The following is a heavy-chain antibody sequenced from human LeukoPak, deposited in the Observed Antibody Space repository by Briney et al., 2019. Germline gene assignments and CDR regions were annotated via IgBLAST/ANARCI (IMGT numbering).Heavy chain of an antibody. CDR1: GFTFSSYW. D-gene: IGHD3-10*01. CDR2: INSDGSST. J-gene: IGHJ4*02. CDR3: VTDQTGRHPYFFDY. V-gene: IGHV3-74*03. Sequence: GGSLRLSCVASGFTFSSYWMHWVRQAPGKGLVWVSRINSDGSSTKCADSVKGRFTISRDNAKTSLYLQMNNLSVADTAVYYCVTDQTGRHPYFFDYWGQGTLVTVSS.